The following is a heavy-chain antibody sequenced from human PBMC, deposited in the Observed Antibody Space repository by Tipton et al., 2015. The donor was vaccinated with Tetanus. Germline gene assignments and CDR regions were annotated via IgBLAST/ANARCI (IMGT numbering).Heavy chain of an antibody. V-gene: IGHV3-23*01. CDR3: SKDREDYYGPTTGFDP. D-gene: IGHD3-16*01. Sequence: SLRLSCAASGFTFSNSALRWVRQAPGKGLEWVASISGGGRSTHYAESVQGRFTISRDNSQNTVFLQMNSLRAEDTAVYSCSKDREDYYGPTTGFDPWGQGTRVTVSS. CDR2: ISGGGRST. J-gene: IGHJ5*02. CDR1: GFTFSNSA.